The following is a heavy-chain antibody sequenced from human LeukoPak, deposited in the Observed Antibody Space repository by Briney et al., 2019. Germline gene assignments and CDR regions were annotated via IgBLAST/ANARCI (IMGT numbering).Heavy chain of an antibody. CDR2: ISGSGGST. CDR1: GFTFSSYA. V-gene: IGHV3-23*01. CDR3: AKGATYYYDSSGYSPPYFDY. Sequence: GGYLRLSCAASGFTFSSYAMSWVRQAPGKGLEWVSAISGSGGSTYYADSVKGRFTISRDNSKNTLYLQMNSLRAEDTAVYYCAKGATYYYDSSGYSPPYFDYWGQGTLVTVSS. J-gene: IGHJ4*02. D-gene: IGHD3-22*01.